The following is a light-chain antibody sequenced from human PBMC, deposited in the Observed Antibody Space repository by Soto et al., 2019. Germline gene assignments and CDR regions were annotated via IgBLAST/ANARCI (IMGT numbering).Light chain of an antibody. Sequence: QSVLTQPASVSGSPGQSITISCTGTSSDVGGSNYVSWYQQHPGKAPKLMIYEVSNRPSGVSNRFSGSKSGNTASLTISGLQAEDEADYYCSSYTSSSTRVVFGGGTKLTVL. J-gene: IGLJ2*01. CDR3: SSYTSSSTRVV. CDR2: EVS. CDR1: SSDVGGSNY. V-gene: IGLV2-14*01.